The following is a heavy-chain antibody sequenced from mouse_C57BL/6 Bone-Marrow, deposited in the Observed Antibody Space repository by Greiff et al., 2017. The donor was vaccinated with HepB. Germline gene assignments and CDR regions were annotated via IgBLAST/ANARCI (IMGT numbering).Heavy chain of an antibody. CDR1: GFTFSSYA. J-gene: IGHJ1*03. D-gene: IGHD2-2*01. CDR2: ISSGGDYI. Sequence: EVNVVESGEGLVKPGGSLKLSCAASGFTFSSYAMSWVRQTPEKRLEWVAYISSGGDYIYYADTVKGRFTISRDNARNTLYLQMSSLKSEDTAMYYCTREEKLLWLRRHWYFDVWGTGTTVTVSS. V-gene: IGHV5-9-1*02. CDR3: TREEKLLWLRRHWYFDV.